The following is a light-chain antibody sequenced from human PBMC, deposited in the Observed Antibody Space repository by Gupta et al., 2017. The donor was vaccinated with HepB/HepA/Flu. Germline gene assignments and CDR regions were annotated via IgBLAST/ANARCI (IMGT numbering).Light chain of an antibody. CDR1: QNVSKN. Sequence: EIVLTQSPATLSVSVGERATLSCGATQNVSKNLAWYQHKPGQSPRLLIFGASTRATGVPARFSGSGSGTDFTLTISSLQSEDCALYYCQHYNNWPPNQFSFGPGTKVDLK. CDR3: QHYNNWPPNQFS. V-gene: IGKV3-15*01. J-gene: IGKJ3*01. CDR2: GAS.